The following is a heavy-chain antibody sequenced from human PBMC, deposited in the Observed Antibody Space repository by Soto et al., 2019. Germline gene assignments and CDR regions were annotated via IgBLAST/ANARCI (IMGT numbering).Heavy chain of an antibody. D-gene: IGHD3-3*01. CDR3: ARQYYDFWSGYPNPDY. Sequence: GGSLRLSCAASGFTFSSYWMRWVRQAPGKGLVWVSRINSDGSSTSYADSVKGRFTISRDNAKNTLYLQMNSLRAEDTAVYYCARQYYDFWSGYPNPDYWVQGNLVTVSS. CDR2: INSDGSST. V-gene: IGHV3-74*01. CDR1: GFTFSSYW. J-gene: IGHJ4*02.